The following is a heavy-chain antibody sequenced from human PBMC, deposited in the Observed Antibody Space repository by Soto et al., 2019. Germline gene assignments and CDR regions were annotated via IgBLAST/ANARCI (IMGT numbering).Heavy chain of an antibody. D-gene: IGHD3-10*01. J-gene: IGHJ4*02. CDR1: GFSFSDYW. CDR3: ARDGVAPGLYFDQ. V-gene: IGHV3-7*05. CDR2: IKYDGTEK. Sequence: PGGSLRLSCAASGFSFSDYWMNWVRQAPGKGLEWVASIKYDGTEKSYVDSVKGRFTISRDNPKNSVYLQMASLRAEDTAVYYCARDGVAPGLYFDQWGQGTPVTVSS.